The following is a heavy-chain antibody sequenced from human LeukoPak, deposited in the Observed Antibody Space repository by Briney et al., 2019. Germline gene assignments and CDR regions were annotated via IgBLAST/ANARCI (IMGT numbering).Heavy chain of an antibody. J-gene: IGHJ4*02. V-gene: IGHV4-34*01. D-gene: IGHD5-24*01. Sequence: SETLSLTCAVYGGSCDDYYCSWIRQPPGKGLEWIGEIHPSGIFYHNPPLMSRVTISIDTSKSQFSLRLTSATAADTAFYYCARGRDRSKTGDHWGQGSLVTVSS. CDR2: IHPSGIF. CDR1: GGSCDDYY. CDR3: ARGRDRSKTGDH.